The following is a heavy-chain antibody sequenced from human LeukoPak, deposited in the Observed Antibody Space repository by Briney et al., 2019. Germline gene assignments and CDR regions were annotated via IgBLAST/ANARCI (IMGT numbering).Heavy chain of an antibody. CDR2: ISYDGSNK. CDR1: GFTFSSYA. CDR3: ARDSIAAALGHDY. V-gene: IGHV3-30*04. D-gene: IGHD6-13*01. J-gene: IGHJ4*02. Sequence: PGGSLRLSCAAFGFTFSSYAMHWVRQAPGKGLEWVAVISYDGSNKYYADSVKGRFTISRDNSKNTLYLQMNSLRAEDTAVYYCARDSIAAALGHDYWGQGTLVTVSS.